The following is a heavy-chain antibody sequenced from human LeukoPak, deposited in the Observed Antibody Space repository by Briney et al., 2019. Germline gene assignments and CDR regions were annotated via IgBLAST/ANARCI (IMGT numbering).Heavy chain of an antibody. CDR1: GFTFSSYW. Sequence: GGSLRLSCAASGFTFSSYWMHWVRQAPGKGLVWVSRINSDGSATSYVDSVKGRFTISRDNAKNTLYLQMNSLRAEDTAVYYCARDGLTLFRGVIDYWGQGTLVTVSS. V-gene: IGHV3-74*01. CDR2: INSDGSAT. D-gene: IGHD3-10*01. CDR3: ARDGLTLFRGVIDY. J-gene: IGHJ4*02.